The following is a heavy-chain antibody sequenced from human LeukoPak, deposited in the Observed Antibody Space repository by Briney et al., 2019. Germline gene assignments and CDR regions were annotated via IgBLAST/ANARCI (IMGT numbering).Heavy chain of an antibody. CDR1: GFTFSSYS. V-gene: IGHV3-21*01. Sequence: PGGSLRLSYAASGFTFSSYSMNWVRQAPGKGLEWVSSISSSSSYIYYADSVKGRFTISRDNAKNSLYLQMNSLRAEDTAVYYCAREGSGQYSSGWYGPDYWGQGTLVTVSS. D-gene: IGHD6-19*01. J-gene: IGHJ4*02. CDR3: AREGSGQYSSGWYGPDY. CDR2: ISSSSSYI.